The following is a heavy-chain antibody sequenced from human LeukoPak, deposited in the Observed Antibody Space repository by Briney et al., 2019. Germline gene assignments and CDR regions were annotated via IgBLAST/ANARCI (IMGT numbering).Heavy chain of an antibody. D-gene: IGHD2-2*01. CDR3: ARDVKPSIVVVPAAMFYDYYYYMDV. V-gene: IGHV1-69*05. J-gene: IGHJ6*03. CDR1: GGTFSSYA. CDR2: IIPIFGTA. Sequence: SVKVSCXASGGTFSSYAISWVRQAPGQGLEWMGRIIPIFGTANYAQKFQGRVTITTDESTSTAYMELSSLRSEDTAVYYCARDVKPSIVVVPAAMFYDYYYYMDVWGKGTTVTVSS.